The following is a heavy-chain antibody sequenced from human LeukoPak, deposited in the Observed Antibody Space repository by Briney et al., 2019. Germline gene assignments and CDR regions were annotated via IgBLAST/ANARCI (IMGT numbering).Heavy chain of an antibody. Sequence: ASVKVSCKASGYTFTSYDINWVRQATGQGLEWTGWMNPNSGNTGYAQKFQGRVTITRNTSISTAYMELSSLRSEDTAVYYCARGRGWCSSTSCYRIYFDYWGQGTLVTVSS. V-gene: IGHV1-8*03. CDR3: ARGRGWCSSTSCYRIYFDY. CDR2: MNPNSGNT. D-gene: IGHD2-2*02. J-gene: IGHJ4*02. CDR1: GYTFTSYD.